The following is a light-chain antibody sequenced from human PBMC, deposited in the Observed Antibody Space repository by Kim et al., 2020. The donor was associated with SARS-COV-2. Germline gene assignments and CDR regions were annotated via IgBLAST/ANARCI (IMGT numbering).Light chain of an antibody. CDR1: SGDVGGYNY. CDR2: EVF. J-gene: IGLJ2*01. V-gene: IGLV2-8*01. CDR3: SSYAGITNL. Sequence: PGQSVTISCTGTSGDVGGYNYVSWYQQHPGKAPKLVIYEVFKRPSGVPDRFSGSKSGNTASLTVSGLQAEDEADYYCSSYAGITNLFGGGTQLTVL.